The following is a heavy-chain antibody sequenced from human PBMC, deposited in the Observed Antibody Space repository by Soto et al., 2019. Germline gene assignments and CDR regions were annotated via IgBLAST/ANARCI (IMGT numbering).Heavy chain of an antibody. CDR3: AKNKGITMVRGVSDASDI. V-gene: IGHV3-48*03. CDR1: GFTFSSYE. D-gene: IGHD3-10*01. CDR2: IDSSGSTI. Sequence: VGSLRLSCAASGFTFSSYEMNWVRQAPGKGLEWVSYIDSSGSTIYYADSLKGRFTISRDNAKNSLSLQMDSLRAEDTAVYYCAKNKGITMVRGVSDASDIWGQGTMVTVSS. J-gene: IGHJ3*02.